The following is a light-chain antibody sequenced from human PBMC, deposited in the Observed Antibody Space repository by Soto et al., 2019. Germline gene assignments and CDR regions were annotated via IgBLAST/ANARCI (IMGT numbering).Light chain of an antibody. CDR1: HSINTSF. Sequence: IGLTQSPGTLPLSPGVRATLSCRASHSINTSFLVWFQQKPGQAPRPLIYPASTRATDIPDRFSGSASETDFDRTISGLEPEDSAVYYCQQYASAPFSLGPGTKVDIK. J-gene: IGKJ3*01. CDR3: QQYASAPFS. CDR2: PAS. V-gene: IGKV3-20*01.